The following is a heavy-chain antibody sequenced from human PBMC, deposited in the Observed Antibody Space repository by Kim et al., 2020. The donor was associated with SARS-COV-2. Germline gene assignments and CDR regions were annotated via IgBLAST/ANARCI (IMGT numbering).Heavy chain of an antibody. J-gene: IGHJ4*02. Sequence: ADSVKGRFTIARDNAKNSLYLQMNSLRAEDTALYYCAKDLGSSGYYPFDYWGQGTLVTVSS. CDR3: AKDLGSSGYYPFDY. D-gene: IGHD3-22*01. V-gene: IGHV3-9*01.